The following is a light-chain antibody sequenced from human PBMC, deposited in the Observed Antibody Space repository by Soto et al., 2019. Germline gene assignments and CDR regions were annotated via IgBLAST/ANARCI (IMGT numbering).Light chain of an antibody. CDR2: GAS. J-gene: IGKJ1*01. CDR1: QSVSSSY. V-gene: IGKV3-20*01. CDR3: QQYGSSSWM. Sequence: EIVLTQSPGTLSLSPGERATLSCRASQSVSSSYLAWYQQRPGQAPRLLIYGASSRATGIPDRFSGSGSGTDFTLTISRLEAEDFAVYYCQQYGSSSWMFGQGTKV.